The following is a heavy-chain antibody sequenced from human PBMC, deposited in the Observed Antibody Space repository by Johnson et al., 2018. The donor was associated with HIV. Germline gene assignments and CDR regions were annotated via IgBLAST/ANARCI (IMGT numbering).Heavy chain of an antibody. CDR2: IKQDGSEK. D-gene: IGHD6-19*01. CDR1: GFTVSSNY. J-gene: IGHJ3*02. V-gene: IGHV3-7*01. Sequence: VQLVESGGGLVQPGGSLRLSCAAYGFTVSSNYMSWVRQAPGKGLEWVANIKQDGSEKYYVDSVKGRFTISRDNAKNSLYLQMNSLRAEDTAVYYCANIAVVYAFDIWGQGTMVTVSS. CDR3: ANIAVVYAFDI.